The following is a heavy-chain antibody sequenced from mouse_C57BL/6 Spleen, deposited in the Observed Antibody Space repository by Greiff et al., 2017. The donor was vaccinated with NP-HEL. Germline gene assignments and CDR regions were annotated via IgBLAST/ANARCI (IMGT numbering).Heavy chain of an antibody. CDR1: GFSLTSYG. D-gene: IGHD2-4*01. CDR3: ARNLRTPTMIKGAMDY. J-gene: IGHJ4*01. Sequence: VMLVESGPGLVQPSQSLSITCTVSGFSLTSYGVHWVRQSPGKGLEWLGVIWSGGSTDYNAAFISRLSISKDNSKSQVFFKMNRLQADDTAIYYCARNLRTPTMIKGAMDYWGQGTSVTVSS. CDR2: IWSGGST. V-gene: IGHV2-2*01.